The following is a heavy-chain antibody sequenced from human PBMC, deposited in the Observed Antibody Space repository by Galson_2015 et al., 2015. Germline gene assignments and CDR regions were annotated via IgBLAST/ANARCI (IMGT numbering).Heavy chain of an antibody. D-gene: IGHD2-2*01. CDR2: IYYSGST. Sequence: ETLSLTCTVSGGSISSSSYFWGWIRQPPGKGLGWIGNIYYSGSTNYSPSLKSRVTISVDTSKNQFSLKLSSVSAADTAVYYCARLHGVDCSSTSCYAGSFDYWGQGTLVTVSS. J-gene: IGHJ4*02. CDR1: GGSISSSSYF. CDR3: ARLHGVDCSSTSCYAGSFDY. V-gene: IGHV4-39*01.